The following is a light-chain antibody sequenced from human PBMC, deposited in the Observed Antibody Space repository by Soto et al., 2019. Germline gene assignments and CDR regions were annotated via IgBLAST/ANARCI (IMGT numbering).Light chain of an antibody. Sequence: EIVLTQSPATLSLSPGERATLSCRASQSVSSYFAWYQQKPGQAPRLLIYDASNRATGIPARFSGSGSGTDFTLTISSLEPEDFAVYYCQQYGTSPPLTFGGGTKVEIK. V-gene: IGKV3-11*01. CDR2: DAS. CDR1: QSVSSY. J-gene: IGKJ4*01. CDR3: QQYGTSPPLT.